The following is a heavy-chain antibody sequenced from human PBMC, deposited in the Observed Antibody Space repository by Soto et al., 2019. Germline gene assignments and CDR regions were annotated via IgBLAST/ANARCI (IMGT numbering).Heavy chain of an antibody. D-gene: IGHD6-19*01. CDR1: GYTFTSYY. V-gene: IGHV1-46*01. Sequence: QVQLVQSGAEVKKPGASVKVSCKASGYTFTSYYMHWVRQAPGQGLEWMGIINPSGGSTSYAQKFQGRVTMTRDTSTSTVYMELSSLRSEDTAVYYCARASAPPELLAVAGTPFDYWGQGTLVTVSS. CDR3: ARASAPPELLAVAGTPFDY. CDR2: INPSGGST. J-gene: IGHJ4*02.